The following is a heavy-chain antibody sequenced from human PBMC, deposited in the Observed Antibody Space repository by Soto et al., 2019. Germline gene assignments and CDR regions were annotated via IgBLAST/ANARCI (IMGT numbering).Heavy chain of an antibody. J-gene: IGHJ4*02. CDR1: GYTFTSDG. CDR3: ARDRYTVSLGEFDY. Sequence: QVQLVQSGAEVKKPGASVKVSCKASGYTFTSDGISWVRQAPGQGLEWMGWISAYTGNTNYAQKLQGRLTMTTDTSASTAYMELRSLRSDDTAVYYCARDRYTVSLGEFDYWGQGTLVTVSS. V-gene: IGHV1-18*01. CDR2: ISAYTGNT. D-gene: IGHD4-4*01.